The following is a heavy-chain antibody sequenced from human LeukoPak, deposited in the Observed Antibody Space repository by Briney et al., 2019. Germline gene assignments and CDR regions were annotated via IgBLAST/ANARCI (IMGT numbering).Heavy chain of an antibody. D-gene: IGHD3-16*01. CDR1: GFTFSSYA. CDR3: ARDWESFDY. CDR2: IREDGTEK. J-gene: IGHJ4*02. Sequence: GGSLRLSCAASGFTFSSYAMSWVRQAPGKGLEWVATIREDGTEKKYVDSVKGRFTISRDNAKNSLYLQMDSLRVEDTALYYCARDWESFDYWGQGTLVTVSS. V-gene: IGHV3-7*01.